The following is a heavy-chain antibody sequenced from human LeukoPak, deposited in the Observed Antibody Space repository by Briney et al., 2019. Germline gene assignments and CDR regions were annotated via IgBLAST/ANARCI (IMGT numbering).Heavy chain of an antibody. CDR1: GYTFTNYG. V-gene: IGHV1-18*01. J-gene: IGHJ5*02. Sequence: ASVKVSCKASGYTFTNYGINWVRQAPGQGLEWMGWISPYDGNTNYAEKLQGRITMTRDTSTSTAYMELRSLRSDDTALYYCATDRGRQKWFQGLDPWGQGTLVTVSS. CDR2: ISPYDGNT. D-gene: IGHD3-10*01. CDR3: ATDRGRQKWFQGLDP.